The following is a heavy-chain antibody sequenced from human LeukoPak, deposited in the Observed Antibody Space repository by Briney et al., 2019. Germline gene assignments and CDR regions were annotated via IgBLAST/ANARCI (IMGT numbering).Heavy chain of an antibody. J-gene: IGHJ6*02. CDR2: IWYDGSNK. V-gene: IGHV3-33*01. CDR3: AREYSSHYYYYGMDV. Sequence: PGGSLRLSCAASGFTFSSYGMHWVRQAPGKGLEWVAVIWYDGSNKYYADSVKGRFTISRDNSKNTLYLQMNSLRAEDTAVYYCAREYSSHYYYYGMDVWGQGTTVTVSS. CDR1: GFTFSSYG. D-gene: IGHD6-13*01.